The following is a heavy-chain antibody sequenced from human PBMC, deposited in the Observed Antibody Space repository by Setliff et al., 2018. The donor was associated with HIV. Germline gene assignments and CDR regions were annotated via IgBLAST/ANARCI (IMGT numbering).Heavy chain of an antibody. D-gene: IGHD3-22*01. Sequence: PGESLKISCKGSGYTFTGYYMHWVRQAPGQGLEWMGWINAGNGNTKYSQKFQGRVTITADTSTDTAYMELSSLRSDDTAVYYCARDRYDKDDNFDYWGQGTLVTV. CDR2: INAGNGNT. CDR1: GYTFTGYY. V-gene: IGHV1-18*04. J-gene: IGHJ4*02. CDR3: ARDRYDKDDNFDY.